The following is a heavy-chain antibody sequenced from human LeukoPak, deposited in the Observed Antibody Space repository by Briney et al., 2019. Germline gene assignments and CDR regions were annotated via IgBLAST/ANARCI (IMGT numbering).Heavy chain of an antibody. J-gene: IGHJ4*02. CDR1: GVSVNAYS. CDR3: ARIRCGHTDDRCYNY. Sequence: SETLSLTCAVQGVSVNAYSWSWLRQSPEKGLEWIGEINHSGGTNYNPSLKGRATISVDTSENRISLRVTSVTAADTAVYYCARIRCGHTDDRCYNYWGQGTLVTVSS. V-gene: IGHV4-34*01. CDR2: INHSGGT. D-gene: IGHD2-8*01.